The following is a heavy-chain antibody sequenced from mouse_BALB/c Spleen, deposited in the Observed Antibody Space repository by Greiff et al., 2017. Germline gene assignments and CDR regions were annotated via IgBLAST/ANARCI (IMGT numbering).Heavy chain of an antibody. Sequence: VHLVESGAELAKPGASVKMSCKASGYTFTSYWMHWVKQRPGQGLEWIGYINPSTGYTEYNQKFKDKATLTADKSSSTAYMQLSSLTSEDSAVYYCARGYSKAMDYWGQGTSVTVSS. V-gene: IGHV1-7*01. D-gene: IGHD2-14*01. J-gene: IGHJ4*01. CDR1: GYTFTSYW. CDR3: ARGYSKAMDY. CDR2: INPSTGYT.